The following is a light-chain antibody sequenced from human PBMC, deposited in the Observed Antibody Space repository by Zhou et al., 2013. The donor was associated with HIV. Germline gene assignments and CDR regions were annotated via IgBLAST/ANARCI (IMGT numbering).Light chain of an antibody. Sequence: DIQMTQSPSSLSASVGDRVTISCRASQSISSYLNWYQQKPGKAPKLLIYAASSLQSGVPSRFSGSGSGTDFTLTISSLQRDDFATYYCQQSYSAPQYTFGQGTKVDIK. CDR1: QSISSY. CDR3: QQSYSAPQYT. V-gene: IGKV1-39*01. CDR2: AAS. J-gene: IGKJ2*01.